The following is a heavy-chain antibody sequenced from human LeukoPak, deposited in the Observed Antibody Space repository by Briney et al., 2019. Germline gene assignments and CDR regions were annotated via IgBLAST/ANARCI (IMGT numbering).Heavy chain of an antibody. CDR2: IYTSGST. D-gene: IGHD3-22*01. CDR3: ASSESGYYSNWFDP. Sequence: SQTLSLTCTVSGGSISSGSYYWSWIRQPAGKGLEWIGRIYTSGSTNYNPSLKSRVTISVDTSKNQFSLKLSSVTDADTAVYYCASSESGYYSNWFDPWGQGTLVTVSS. J-gene: IGHJ5*02. CDR1: GGSISSGSYY. V-gene: IGHV4-61*02.